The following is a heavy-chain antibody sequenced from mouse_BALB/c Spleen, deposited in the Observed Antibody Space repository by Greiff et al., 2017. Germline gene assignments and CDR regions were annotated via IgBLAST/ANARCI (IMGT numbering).Heavy chain of an antibody. J-gene: IGHJ3*01. CDR3: ARDHYYGDAGFAY. CDR1: GFAFSSYD. Sequence: EVKVVESGGGLVKPGGSLKLSCAASGFAFSSYDMSWVRQTPEKRLEWVAYISSGGGSTYYPDTVKGRFTISRDNAKNTLYLQMSSLKSEDTAMYYCARDHYYGDAGFAYWGQGTLVTVSA. CDR2: ISSGGGST. V-gene: IGHV5-12-1*01. D-gene: IGHD1-2*01.